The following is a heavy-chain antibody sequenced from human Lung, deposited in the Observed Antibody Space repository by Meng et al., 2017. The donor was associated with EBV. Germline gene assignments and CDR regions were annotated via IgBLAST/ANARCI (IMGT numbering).Heavy chain of an antibody. Sequence: QGQRLRSGAELKKPGASVKVSCKASGYTFTSYAMNWVRQAPGQGLEWMGWINTNTGNPTYAQGFTGRFVFSLDTSVSTAYLQISSLKAADTAVYYCARLYCSGGSCYTIDYWGQGTLVTVSS. V-gene: IGHV7-4-1*02. CDR2: INTNTGNP. CDR3: ARLYCSGGSCYTIDY. D-gene: IGHD2-15*01. CDR1: GYTFTSYA. J-gene: IGHJ4*02.